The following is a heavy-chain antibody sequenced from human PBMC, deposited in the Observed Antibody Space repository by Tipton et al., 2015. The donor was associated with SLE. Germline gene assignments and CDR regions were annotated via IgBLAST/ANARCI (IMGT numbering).Heavy chain of an antibody. CDR1: SSYG. Sequence: SSYGMHWVRQAPGKGLEWIGSIYYSGSTYYNPSLKSRVTISVDTSKNQFSLKLSSVTAADTAVYYCARDRGIYFDYWGQGTLVTVSS. V-gene: IGHV4-39*02. J-gene: IGHJ4*02. CDR3: ARDRGIYFDY. D-gene: IGHD3-10*01. CDR2: IYYSGST.